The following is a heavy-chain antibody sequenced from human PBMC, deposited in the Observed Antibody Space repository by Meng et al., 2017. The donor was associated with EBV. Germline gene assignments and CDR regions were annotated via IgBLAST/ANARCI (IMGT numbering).Heavy chain of an antibody. CDR2: INPNSGGT. J-gene: IGHJ5*02. CDR3: ARQLGYYGLGNLP. Sequence: QARRLQSGVEVKKPVAPVKVSCKASGYTFTGYYMHWVRQAPGQGLEWMGRINPNSGGTNYAQKFQGRVTMTRDTSISTAYMELSRLRSDDTAVYYCARQLGYYGLGNLPWGQGTLVTVSS. V-gene: IGHV1-2*06. CDR1: GYTFTGYY. D-gene: IGHD3-10*01.